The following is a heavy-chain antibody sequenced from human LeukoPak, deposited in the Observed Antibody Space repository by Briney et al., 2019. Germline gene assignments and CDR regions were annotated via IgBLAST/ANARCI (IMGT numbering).Heavy chain of an antibody. CDR2: IKSKTDGGTT. CDR3: TTYPYSGSYYADDAFDI. J-gene: IGHJ3*02. Sequence: GGSLRLSCAASGFTFSDYYMSWIRQAPGKGLEWVGRIKSKTDGGTTDYAAPVKGRFTISRDDSKNTLYLQMNSLKTEDTAVYYCTTYPYSGSYYADDAFDIWGQGTMVTVSS. D-gene: IGHD1-26*01. CDR1: GFTFSDYY. V-gene: IGHV3-15*01.